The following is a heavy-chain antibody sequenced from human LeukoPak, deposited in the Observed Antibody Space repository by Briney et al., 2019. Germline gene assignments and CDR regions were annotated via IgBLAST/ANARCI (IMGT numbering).Heavy chain of an antibody. CDR1: GFTFSDYY. D-gene: IGHD3-3*01. Sequence: GGSLRLSCAASGFTFSDYYMSWIRQAPGKGLEWVSYISSSGSTIYYADSVKGRFTISRDNAKNSLYLQMNSLRAEDTAVYYCARVPYYDFWSGYLFSHFDYWGQGTLVTVSS. CDR2: ISSSGSTI. CDR3: ARVPYYDFWSGYLFSHFDY. J-gene: IGHJ4*02. V-gene: IGHV3-11*04.